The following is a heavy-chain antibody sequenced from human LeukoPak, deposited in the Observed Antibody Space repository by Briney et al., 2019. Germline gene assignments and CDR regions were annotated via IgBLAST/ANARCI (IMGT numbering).Heavy chain of an antibody. CDR3: AKDRGVHYYGSERGLFNWFDP. CDR2: ISVSGGST. V-gene: IGHV3-23*01. Sequence: GGSLRLSCAASGFTFSSYAMTWVRQAPGKGLEWVSAISVSGGSTYYADSVKGRFTISRDNSKNTPYLQMNSLRAEDTAIYYCAKDRGVHYYGSERGLFNWFDPWGQGTLVTVSS. CDR1: GFTFSSYA. J-gene: IGHJ5*02. D-gene: IGHD3-10*01.